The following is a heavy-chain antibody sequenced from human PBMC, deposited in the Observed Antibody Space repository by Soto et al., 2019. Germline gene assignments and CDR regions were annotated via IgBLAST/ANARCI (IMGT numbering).Heavy chain of an antibody. V-gene: IGHV4-61*01. D-gene: IGHD3-22*01. CDR1: GGSVSSGSYY. Sequence: SETLSLTCTVSGGSVSSGSYYWSWIRQPPGKGLEWIGYIYYSGSTNYNPSLKNRVTISVDTSKNQYSLKLSSVTAADTAVYYCARVRSSGDSLGYWGQGTLVTVSS. CDR2: IYYSGST. CDR3: ARVRSSGDSLGY. J-gene: IGHJ4*02.